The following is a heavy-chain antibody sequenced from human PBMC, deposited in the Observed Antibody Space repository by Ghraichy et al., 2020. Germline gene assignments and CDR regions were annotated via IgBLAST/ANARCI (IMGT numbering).Heavy chain of an antibody. Sequence: LSLTCAASGFTFSSYAMSWVRQAPGKGLEWVSTINAGGSGSFDADSVKGRFIISRDNSKNTLYLQVNSLRAEDTAVYYCARDGHDTDYFYYMDVWGKGTAVTVSS. V-gene: IGHV3-23*01. J-gene: IGHJ6*03. CDR3: ARDGHDTDYFYYMDV. CDR2: INAGGSGS. D-gene: IGHD3-22*01. CDR1: GFTFSSYA.